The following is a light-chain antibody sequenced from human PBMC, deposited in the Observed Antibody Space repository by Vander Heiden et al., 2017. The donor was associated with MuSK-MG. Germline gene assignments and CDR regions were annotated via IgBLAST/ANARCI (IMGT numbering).Light chain of an antibody. CDR3: QHRSRLLT. CDR2: DAS. V-gene: IGKV3-11*01. CDR1: QSVHTY. Sequence: EIVLTQSPATLSLSPGERATLSCRASQSVHTYLGWYQQNPGQAPRLLIYDASNRATGIPDRFCGSGSGTDFTLTSSSREPEDFAVYYWQHRSRLLTFGGGTKVEIK. J-gene: IGKJ4*01.